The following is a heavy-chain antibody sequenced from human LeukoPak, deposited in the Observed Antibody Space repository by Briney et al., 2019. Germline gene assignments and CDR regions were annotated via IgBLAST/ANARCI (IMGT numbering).Heavy chain of an antibody. CDR2: IYSGGST. D-gene: IGHD2-8*01. Sequence: PGGSLRLSCAVSGFTVSSNYMSWVRQAPGKGLEWVSVIYSGGSTYYADSVKGRFTISRDNSKNTLYLQMNSLRAEDTAVYYCARSVGLLRPDYWGQGTLVTVSS. J-gene: IGHJ4*02. V-gene: IGHV3-53*01. CDR3: ARSVGLLRPDY. CDR1: GFTVSSNY.